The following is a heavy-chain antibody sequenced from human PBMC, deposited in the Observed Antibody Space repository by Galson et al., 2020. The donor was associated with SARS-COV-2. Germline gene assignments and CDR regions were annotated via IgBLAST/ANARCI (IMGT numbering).Heavy chain of an antibody. J-gene: IGHJ4*02. Sequence: GESLKISCAASGFTFSSYSMNWVRQAPGKGLEWVSYISSSSSTIYYADSVKGRFTISRDNAKNSLYLQMNSLRAEDTAVYYCARDSGGSYVGWGQGTLVTVSS. V-gene: IGHV3-48*04. CDR1: GFTFSSYS. CDR2: ISSSSSTI. CDR3: ARDSGGSYVG. D-gene: IGHD2-15*01.